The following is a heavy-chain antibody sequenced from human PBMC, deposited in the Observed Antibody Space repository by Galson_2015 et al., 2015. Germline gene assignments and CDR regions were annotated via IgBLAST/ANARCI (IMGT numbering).Heavy chain of an antibody. V-gene: IGHV3-30*18. Sequence: SLRLSCAASGFTFSSYGMHWVRQAPGKGLEWVAVISYDGSNKYYADSVKGRFTISRDNSKNTLYLQMSSLRAEDTAVYYCAKEARRGYYGSGSYSRPRHYYYYYMDVWGKGTTVTVSS. CDR2: ISYDGSNK. J-gene: IGHJ6*03. CDR3: AKEARRGYYGSGSYSRPRHYYYYYMDV. D-gene: IGHD3-10*01. CDR1: GFTFSSYG.